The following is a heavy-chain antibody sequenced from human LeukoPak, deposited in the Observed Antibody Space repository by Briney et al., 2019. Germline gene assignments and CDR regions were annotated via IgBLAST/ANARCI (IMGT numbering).Heavy chain of an antibody. CDR3: ARHGISGGWYGGSWFDP. Sequence: PSETLSLTCTVSGGSISSYYWSWIRQPPGKGLEWIGYIYYSGSTNYNPSLKSRVTISVDTSKNQFSLKLSSVTAADTAVYYCARHGISGGWYGGSWFDPWGQGTLVTVSS. V-gene: IGHV4-59*08. CDR1: GGSISSYY. CDR2: IYYSGST. D-gene: IGHD6-19*01. J-gene: IGHJ5*02.